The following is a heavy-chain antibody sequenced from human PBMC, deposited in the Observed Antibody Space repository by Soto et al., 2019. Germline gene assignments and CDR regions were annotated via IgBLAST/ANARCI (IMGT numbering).Heavy chain of an antibody. V-gene: IGHV4-39*01. Sequence: SETLSLTCTVSGGSISSSSYYWGWIRQPPGKGLEWIGSIYYSGSTYYNPSLKSRVTISVDTSKHQFSLTLSSVTAADTAVYYCASPYYYDSSGYSPVWGQGTLVTVSS. CDR1: GGSISSSSYY. J-gene: IGHJ4*02. CDR2: IYYSGST. CDR3: ASPYYYDSSGYSPV. D-gene: IGHD3-22*01.